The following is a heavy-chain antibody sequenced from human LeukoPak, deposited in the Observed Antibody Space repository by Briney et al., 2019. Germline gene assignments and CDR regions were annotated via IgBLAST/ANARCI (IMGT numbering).Heavy chain of an antibody. CDR2: ISGSRGTT. Sequence: PGGSLRLSCAASGFTFSSYAMSWVRQAPGKGLEWVSGISGSRGTTYYADSVKGRLTISRDNSKNTLYLQMNSLRAEDTAVYYCAKDRYTSDLYYFDYWGQGTLVTVSS. D-gene: IGHD6-19*01. CDR1: GFTFSSYA. J-gene: IGHJ4*02. CDR3: AKDRYTSDLYYFDY. V-gene: IGHV3-23*01.